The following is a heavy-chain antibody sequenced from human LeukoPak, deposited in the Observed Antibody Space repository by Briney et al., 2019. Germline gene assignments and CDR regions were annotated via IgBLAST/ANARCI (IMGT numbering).Heavy chain of an antibody. J-gene: IGHJ4*02. CDR3: ARAVYGDYVLGY. CDR2: IWYDGSNK. D-gene: IGHD4-17*01. V-gene: IGHV3-33*01. Sequence: GSLRLSCAASGFTFSSYGMHWVRQAPGKGLEWVAVIWYDGSNKYYADSVKGRFTISRDNSKNTLYLQMNSLRAEDTAVYYCARAVYGDYVLGYWGQGTLVTVSS. CDR1: GFTFSSYG.